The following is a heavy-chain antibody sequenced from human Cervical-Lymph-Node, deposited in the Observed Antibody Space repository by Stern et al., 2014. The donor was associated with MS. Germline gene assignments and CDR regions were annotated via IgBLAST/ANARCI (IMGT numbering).Heavy chain of an antibody. CDR3: ARAVVTPPDYGMDV. CDR2: IIPVFGTA. J-gene: IGHJ6*02. Sequence: VQLEESGAEVKKPGSSGKVSCKATGGSVSSYVINWVRQAPGQGLEWTGGIIPVFGTANHAQKFHGRVTITADASTSTAYMELSSLRSEDTAVYYCARAVVTPPDYGMDVWGQGTTVTVSS. CDR1: GGSVSSYV. D-gene: IGHD3-22*01. V-gene: IGHV1-69*01.